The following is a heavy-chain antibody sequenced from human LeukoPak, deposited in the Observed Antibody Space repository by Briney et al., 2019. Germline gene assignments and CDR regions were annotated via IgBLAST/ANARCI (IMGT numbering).Heavy chain of an antibody. V-gene: IGHV4-4*07. CDR1: GGSISSYY. J-gene: IGHJ6*03. CDR3: ARGYFDWWGKEYYYYMDV. D-gene: IGHD3-9*01. Sequence: SETLSLTCTVSGGSISSYYWSWIRQPAGKGLEWIGRIYTSGSTNYNTSLKSRVTMSVDTSKDQFSLKLSSVTAADTAVYYCARGYFDWWGKEYYYYMDVWGKGTTVTVSS. CDR2: IYTSGST.